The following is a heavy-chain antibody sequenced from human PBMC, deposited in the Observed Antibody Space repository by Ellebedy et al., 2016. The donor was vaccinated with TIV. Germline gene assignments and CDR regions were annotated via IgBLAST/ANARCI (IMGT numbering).Heavy chain of an antibody. D-gene: IGHD5-12*01. J-gene: IGHJ4*02. CDR3: ARDMVQGMVARYLWFDY. V-gene: IGHV1-18*01. CDR1: GFAFASYS. Sequence: ASVKVSCKASGFAFASYSFSWVRQAPGQGLEWMGRISAYTGDTNYAQRFQGRLTVTTDTSTSTAYLELRSLRSDDTAVYYCARDMVQGMVARYLWFDYWGQGTLVTVSS. CDR2: ISAYTGDT.